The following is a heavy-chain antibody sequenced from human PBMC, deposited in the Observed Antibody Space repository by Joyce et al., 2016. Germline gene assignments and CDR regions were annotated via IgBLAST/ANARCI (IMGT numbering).Heavy chain of an antibody. CDR3: ARVSIINRSFDY. V-gene: IGHV4-34*02. CDR1: GGSFSGYY. D-gene: IGHD2/OR15-2a*01. J-gene: IGHJ4*02. Sequence: QVQLQQWGAGLVKPSETLSLTCAVDGGSFSGYYWSWIRQPPGKGLEWIGEINHGGDTSYNPAIKSRVTISLDTSNNHFSLKLNSVTAADTAVYYCARVSIINRSFDYWGQGNLVTVSS. CDR2: INHGGDT.